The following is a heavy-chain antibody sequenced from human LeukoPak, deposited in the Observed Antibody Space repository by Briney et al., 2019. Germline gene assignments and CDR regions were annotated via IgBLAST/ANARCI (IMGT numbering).Heavy chain of an antibody. Sequence: ASVKVSCKASGYTFNTYAVSWVRQAPGQGLEWMGWVSAYNGNTKYAEALEGRVTMTTDRSTSTAYLGLRNLSSGDTAVYYCAKTLPARTFFDYWGQGTLVTVSS. CDR1: GYTFNTYA. D-gene: IGHD1-14*01. CDR2: VSAYNGNT. J-gene: IGHJ4*02. CDR3: AKTLPARTFFDY. V-gene: IGHV1-18*01.